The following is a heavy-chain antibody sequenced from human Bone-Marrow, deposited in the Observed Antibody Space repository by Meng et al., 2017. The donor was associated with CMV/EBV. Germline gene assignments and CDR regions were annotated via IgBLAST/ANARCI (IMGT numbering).Heavy chain of an antibody. CDR3: ATRHCSSTSCYNGPGIEYYYGMDV. CDR2: IIPIFGTA. CDR1: GGTFSSYA. V-gene: IGHV1-69*05. D-gene: IGHD2-2*02. Sequence: SVKVSCKASGGTFSSYAISWVRQAPGQGLEWMGGIIPIFGTANYAQKCQGRVTITTDESTSTAYMELSSLRSEDTAVYYWATRHCSSTSCYNGPGIEYYYGMDVWGQGTTVTVSS. J-gene: IGHJ6*02.